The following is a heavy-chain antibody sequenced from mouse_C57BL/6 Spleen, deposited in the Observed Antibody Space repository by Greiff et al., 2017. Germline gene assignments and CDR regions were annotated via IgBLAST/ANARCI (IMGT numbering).Heavy chain of an antibody. CDR3: ARGGVLTLDY. Sequence: VQLQQSGPELVKPGASVKISCKASGYAFSSSWMNWVKQRPGKGLEWIGRIYPGDGDTNYNGKFKGKATLTADKSSSTAYMQLSSLTSEDSAVYVCARGGVLTLDYWGQGTTLTVSS. D-gene: IGHD4-1*01. CDR2: IYPGDGDT. V-gene: IGHV1-82*01. CDR1: GYAFSSSW. J-gene: IGHJ2*01.